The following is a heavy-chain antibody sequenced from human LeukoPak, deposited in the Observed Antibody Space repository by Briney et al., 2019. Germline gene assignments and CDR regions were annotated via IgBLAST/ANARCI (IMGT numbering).Heavy chain of an antibody. D-gene: IGHD4-17*01. J-gene: IGHJ4*02. CDR3: ATGYGDYGGAY. CDR1: EYTFTDYY. Sequence: GASVKVSCKVSEYTFTDYYMHWVQQAPGKGLEWMGLVDPEDGESIYAEKFQGRVTITADTSTDTAYMELSSLRFDDTAVYYCATGYGDYGGAYWGQGTLVTVSS. V-gene: IGHV1-69-2*01. CDR2: VDPEDGES.